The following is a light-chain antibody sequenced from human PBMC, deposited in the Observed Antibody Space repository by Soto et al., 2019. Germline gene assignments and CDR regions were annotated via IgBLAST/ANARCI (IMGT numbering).Light chain of an antibody. Sequence: DIQITTSPCYLSESVGDRVTSTCRASQSISSYLNWYQQKPGKAPKLLIYAASSLQSGVPSRFSGSGSGTDFTLTISSLQPEDFATYYCQKSYSTPRTFGQG. CDR3: QKSYSTPRT. CDR1: QSISSY. J-gene: IGKJ1*01. CDR2: AAS. V-gene: IGKV1-39*01.